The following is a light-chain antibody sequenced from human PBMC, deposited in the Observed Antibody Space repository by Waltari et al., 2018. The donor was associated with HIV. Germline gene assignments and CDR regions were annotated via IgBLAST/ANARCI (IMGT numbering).Light chain of an antibody. CDR1: SGSVSAYNY. V-gene: IGLV2-14*01. Sequence: QSALLQPHPVSGSPRRSSTSSCTCTSGSVSAYNYVTWYQQHPGNAPPLMIYEVSNRPSGGSNRCSGSESGSAASLTITGLQDEDEADSYCSSYTSGSTLVVFGGGTNLTVL. CDR3: SSYTSGSTLVV. J-gene: IGLJ2*01. CDR2: EVS.